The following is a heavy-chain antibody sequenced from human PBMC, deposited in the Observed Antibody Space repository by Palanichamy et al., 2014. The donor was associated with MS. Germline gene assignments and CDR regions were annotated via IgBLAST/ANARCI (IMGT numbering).Heavy chain of an antibody. CDR2: IIPVLRIA. D-gene: IGHD1-26*01. J-gene: IGHJ4*02. CDR1: GGTFGNFG. Sequence: QVQLVQSGAEVKRPGSSVKVSCEASGGTFGNFGISWVRQAPGQGLEWMAAIIPVLRIASYAQNFQDRFIINADESGSTVYMELSSLKSEDTAVYYCARSVVGGGHFYLDLWGQGTLVTVFS. CDR3: ARSVVGGGHFYLDL. V-gene: IGHV1-69*10.